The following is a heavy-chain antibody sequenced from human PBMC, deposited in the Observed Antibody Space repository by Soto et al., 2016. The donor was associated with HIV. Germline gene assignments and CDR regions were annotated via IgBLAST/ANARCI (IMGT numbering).Heavy chain of an antibody. CDR3: TRDPTREYYDSGGYLDY. V-gene: IGHV3-23*01. D-gene: IGHD3-22*01. Sequence: EVQLLDSGGGWVQPGGSLRLSCAVSGFTLTTSAMTWVRQAPGKGLEWVSSISGSSGRTYYADSVKGRFIISRDNSSNTLFLLMNSLRSEDTAIYYCTRDPTREYYDSGGYLDYWGQGTPGHRPL. CDR1: GFTLTTSA. J-gene: IGHJ4*02. CDR2: ISGSSGRT.